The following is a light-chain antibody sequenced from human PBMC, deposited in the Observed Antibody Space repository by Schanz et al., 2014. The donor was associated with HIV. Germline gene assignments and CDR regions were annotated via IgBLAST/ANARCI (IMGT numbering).Light chain of an antibody. CDR1: QGISSY. V-gene: IGKV1-9*01. Sequence: IQLTQSPSSLSASVGDRVTITCRASQGISSYLAWYQQKPGKAPKLLIYAASSLQCGVPSRFSGSGSGTDFTLTISRLEPEDFAVYYCQQYGSSPRYTFGQGTKLEIK. CDR2: AAS. J-gene: IGKJ2*01. CDR3: QQYGSSPRYT.